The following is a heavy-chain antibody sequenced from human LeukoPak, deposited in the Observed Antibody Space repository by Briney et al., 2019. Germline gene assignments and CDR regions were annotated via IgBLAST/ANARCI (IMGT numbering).Heavy chain of an antibody. D-gene: IGHD2-21*02. J-gene: IGHJ6*04. CDR3: ARIVAGHIVVVTATNPTDV. V-gene: IGHV3-9*01. CDR2: ISWNSGTI. Sequence: GGSLRLSCAASGFTFDDYAMHWVRQAPGKGLGWVSGISWNSGTIGYADSVKGRFTISRDNAKNSLYLQMNSLRAEDTAVYYCARIVAGHIVVVTATNPTDVWGKGTTVTVSS. CDR1: GFTFDDYA.